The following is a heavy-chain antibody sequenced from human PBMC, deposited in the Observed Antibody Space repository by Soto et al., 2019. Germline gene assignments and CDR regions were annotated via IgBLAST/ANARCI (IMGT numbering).Heavy chain of an antibody. J-gene: IGHJ3*02. CDR3: ARGTPKLLSGAFDI. Sequence: SETLSLTCAVYGGSFSGYYWSWIRQPPGKGLEWIGEINHSGSTNYNPSLKSRVTISVDTSKNQFSLKLSSVTAADTAVYYCARGTPKLLSGAFDIWGQGTMVTVSS. CDR1: GGSFSGYY. V-gene: IGHV4-34*01. D-gene: IGHD2-2*01. CDR2: INHSGST.